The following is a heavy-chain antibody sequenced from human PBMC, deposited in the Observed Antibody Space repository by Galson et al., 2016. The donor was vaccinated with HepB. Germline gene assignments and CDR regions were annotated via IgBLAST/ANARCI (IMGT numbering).Heavy chain of an antibody. D-gene: IGHD4-23*01. CDR1: GGSLSGFY. CDR3: PRVPVVRRTANPIGVSWFFDL. J-gene: IGHJ2*01. V-gene: IGHV4-34*01. Sequence: SETLSLTCGVSGGSLSGFYWSWIRQAPGKGLEWIADINHGGSAIYSPSLKSRVTMSLDTSKNQFSLNLTSVTAADTAVSFCPRVPVVRRTANPIGVSWFFDLLGRGTLVTVSS. CDR2: INHGGSA.